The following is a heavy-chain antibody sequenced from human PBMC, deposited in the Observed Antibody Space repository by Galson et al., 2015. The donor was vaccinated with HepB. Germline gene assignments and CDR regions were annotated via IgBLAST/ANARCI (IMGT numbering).Heavy chain of an antibody. J-gene: IGHJ4*02. CDR1: GFTFTNYG. V-gene: IGHV3-30*18. CDR2: ISSDVKHK. D-gene: IGHD1-7*01. Sequence: SLRLSCAASGFTFTNYGMHWVRQAPGKGLEWVSFISSDVKHKFYADSVRGRFAISRDNSQNTLYLQMNSLTTEDSGIYYCAKDDRWKYSKCHHMHSRGQEDPATDS. CDR3: AKDDRWKYSKCHHMHS.